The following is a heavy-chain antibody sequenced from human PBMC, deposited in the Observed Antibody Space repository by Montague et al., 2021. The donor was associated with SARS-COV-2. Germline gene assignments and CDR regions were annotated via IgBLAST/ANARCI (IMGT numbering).Heavy chain of an antibody. D-gene: IGHD3-22*01. CDR2: IYHYGSA. V-gene: IGHV4-59*12. Sequence: SETLFLTCSVSGGSISSSYWSWIRQPPGKGLEWIGYIYHYGSAKYNPSLKSRVTISVDTSKNQFSPKLSSVTAVDTAVYYCARERSADYYDGSGYHSYKYGMDVWGQGTTVTVSS. CDR3: ARERSADYYDGSGYHSYKYGMDV. CDR1: GGSISSSY. J-gene: IGHJ6*02.